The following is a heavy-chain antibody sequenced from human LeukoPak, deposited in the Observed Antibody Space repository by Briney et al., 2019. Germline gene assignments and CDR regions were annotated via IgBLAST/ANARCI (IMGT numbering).Heavy chain of an antibody. Sequence: ASVKFSCKASGYTFTSYGISWVRQAPGQGLEWMGWISAYNGNTNYAQKLQGRVTMTTDTSTSTAYMELSSLRSEDTAVYYCARDRVSSAGGNYFDYWGQGTLVTVSS. V-gene: IGHV1-18*01. CDR3: ARDRVSSAGGNYFDY. D-gene: IGHD6-6*01. CDR1: GYTFTSYG. CDR2: ISAYNGNT. J-gene: IGHJ4*02.